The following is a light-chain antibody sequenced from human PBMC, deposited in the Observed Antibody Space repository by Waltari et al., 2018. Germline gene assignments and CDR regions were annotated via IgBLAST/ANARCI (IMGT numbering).Light chain of an antibody. Sequence: QSVLTQPPSVSGAPGQRVTVSCTGSSSNIGAGYDVNWYQQAPGTAPKLLIFANANRPSGVPDRFSGSRSGTSASLAITGLQADDEADYSCQSYDSKLSGYVFGTGTKVIVL. CDR3: QSYDSKLSGYV. CDR2: ANA. J-gene: IGLJ1*01. CDR1: SSNIGAGYD. V-gene: IGLV1-40*01.